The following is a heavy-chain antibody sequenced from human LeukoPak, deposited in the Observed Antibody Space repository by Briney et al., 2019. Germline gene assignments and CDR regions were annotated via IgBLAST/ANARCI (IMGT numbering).Heavy chain of an antibody. J-gene: IGHJ6*02. CDR3: ARGDDYGDSLYYYYYGMDV. Sequence: ASVKVSCKASGYTFTSYAMHWVRQAPGQRLEWMGWINAGNGNTKYSQKFQGRVTITRDTSASTAYMELSSLRSEDTAVYYCARGDDYGDSLYYYYYGMDVWGQGTTVTVSS. V-gene: IGHV1-3*01. CDR1: GYTFTSYA. CDR2: INAGNGNT. D-gene: IGHD4-17*01.